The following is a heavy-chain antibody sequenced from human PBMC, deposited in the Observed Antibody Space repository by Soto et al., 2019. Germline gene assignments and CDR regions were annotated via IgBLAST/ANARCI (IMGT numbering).Heavy chain of an antibody. CDR3: ARSEMTYNWND. CDR1: GFTFRGDA. CDR2: ISGSGEMT. Sequence: PGGSLRLSCAASGFTFRGDAMSLVRQAPGKGLEWVSSISGSGEMTHYADSVKGRFTILRDNAKNTLYLQMESLRAEDTALYYWARSEMTYNWNDWGQGALVTVS. D-gene: IGHD1-20*01. J-gene: IGHJ4*02. V-gene: IGHV3-23*01.